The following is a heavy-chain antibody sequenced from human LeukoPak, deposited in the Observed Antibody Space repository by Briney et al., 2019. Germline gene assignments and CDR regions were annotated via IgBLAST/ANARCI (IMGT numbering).Heavy chain of an antibody. CDR2: IIPIFGTA. CDR3: ARRRGSGLYPFDY. CDR1: GGTFSSYA. J-gene: IGHJ4*02. Sequence: GASVKVSCKASGGTFSSYAISWVRQAPGQGLEWTGGIIPIFGTANYAQKFRGRVTITADESTSTAYMELSSLRSEDTAVYYCARRRGSGLYPFDYWGQGTLVTVSS. V-gene: IGHV1-69*13. D-gene: IGHD6-19*01.